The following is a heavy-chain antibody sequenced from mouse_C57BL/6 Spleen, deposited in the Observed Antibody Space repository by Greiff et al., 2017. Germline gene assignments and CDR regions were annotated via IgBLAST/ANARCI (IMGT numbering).Heavy chain of an antibody. Sequence: VQLQHPGAELVQPGASVKVSCKASGYTFTSYWMHWVKQRPGQGLEWIGRIHPSDSDTNYNQKFKGKATLTVDKSSRTAYMQLSSLTSEDSAVYYCAIVPSTMITPDYWGQGTTLTVSS. V-gene: IGHV1-74*01. CDR3: AIVPSTMITPDY. CDR1: GYTFTSYW. J-gene: IGHJ2*01. D-gene: IGHD2-4*01. CDR2: IHPSDSDT.